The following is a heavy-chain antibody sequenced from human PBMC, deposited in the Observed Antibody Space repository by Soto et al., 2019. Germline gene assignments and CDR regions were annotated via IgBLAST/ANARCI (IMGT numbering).Heavy chain of an antibody. CDR3: ARARADDGDNGVSGY. CDR2: IWYDGSNK. D-gene: IGHD4-17*01. J-gene: IGHJ4*02. CDR1: GFTFSNYG. Sequence: QVQLVESGGGVVQPGRSLRLSCTASGFTFSNYGMHWVRQAPGKGLEWVAVIWYDGSNKWYAESVKGRFTVSRDNSKNTMYLQMNSLRVEDTAVYYCARARADDGDNGVSGYWGQGTLVTVSS. V-gene: IGHV3-33*01.